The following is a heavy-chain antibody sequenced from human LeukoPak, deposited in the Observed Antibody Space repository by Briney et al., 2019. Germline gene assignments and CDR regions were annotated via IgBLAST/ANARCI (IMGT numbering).Heavy chain of an antibody. D-gene: IGHD3-10*01. V-gene: IGHV1-18*01. CDR1: GGTFSSYA. J-gene: IGHJ6*02. CDR2: ISAYNGNT. CDR3: ARDKWFDTDIYYYYGMDV. Sequence: GASVRVSCKASGGTFSSYAISWVRQAPGQGLEWMGWISAYNGNTNYAQKLQGRVTMTTDTSTSTAYMELRSLRSDDTAVYYCARDKWFDTDIYYYYGMDVWGQGTTVTVSS.